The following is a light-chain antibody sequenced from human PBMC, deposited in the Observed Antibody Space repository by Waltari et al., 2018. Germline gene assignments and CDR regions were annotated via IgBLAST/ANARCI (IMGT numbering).Light chain of an antibody. V-gene: IGLV2-14*01. CDR3: SSYTSSSTLV. J-gene: IGLJ3*02. CDR1: NSDVGTYNY. Sequence: QSALTQPASVSGSPGQWITISCTGSNSDVGTYNYVSLYQQHPGKAPKLMIYDVSKRPSGVSDRFSGSKVGNTASLTISGLQAEDEADYYCSSYTSSSTLVFGGGTKVTVL. CDR2: DVS.